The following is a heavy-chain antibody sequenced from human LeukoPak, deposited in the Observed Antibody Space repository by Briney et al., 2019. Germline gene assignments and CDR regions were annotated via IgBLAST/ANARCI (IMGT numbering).Heavy chain of an antibody. D-gene: IGHD6-13*01. CDR3: ARGNIAAATLRGYYHGMDV. V-gene: IGHV1-8*01. Sequence: ASVKVSCKASGYTFTSYDINWVRQATGQGLEWMGWMNPNSGNTGYAQKFQGRVTMTRNTSISTAYMELSSLRAEDTAVYYCARGNIAAATLRGYYHGMDVWGQGTTVTVSS. J-gene: IGHJ6*02. CDR2: MNPNSGNT. CDR1: GYTFTSYD.